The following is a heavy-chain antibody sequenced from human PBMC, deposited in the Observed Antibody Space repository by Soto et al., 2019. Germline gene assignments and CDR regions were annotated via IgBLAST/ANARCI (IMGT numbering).Heavy chain of an antibody. Sequence: GGSLRLSCAASGFTFSTYWMSWVRQAPGKGLEWVANIKQDGSEKYYVDSVKGRFTISRDNAKSSLYLQMNSLRAEDTAVYYCARVRRNYGDYYFDYWGQGTLVTVSS. V-gene: IGHV3-7*01. CDR2: IKQDGSEK. J-gene: IGHJ4*02. CDR3: ARVRRNYGDYYFDY. CDR1: GFTFSTYW. D-gene: IGHD4-4*01.